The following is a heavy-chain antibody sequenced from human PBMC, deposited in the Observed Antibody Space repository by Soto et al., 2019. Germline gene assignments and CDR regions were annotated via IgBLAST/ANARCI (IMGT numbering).Heavy chain of an antibody. CDR3: ASHQSGYSSPLVSEWFDP. Sequence: PSETLSLTCTVSGGSISSSSYYWGWIRQPPGKGLDWIGSIYYSGSTYYNPSLKSRVTISVDTSKNQFSLKLSSVTAADTAVYYCASHQSGYSSPLVSEWFDPWGQGTMVTVSS. CDR1: GGSISSSSYY. CDR2: IYYSGST. J-gene: IGHJ5*02. V-gene: IGHV4-39*01. D-gene: IGHD6-13*01.